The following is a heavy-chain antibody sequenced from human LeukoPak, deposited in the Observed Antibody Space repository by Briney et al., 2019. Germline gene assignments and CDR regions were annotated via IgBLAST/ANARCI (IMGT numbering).Heavy chain of an antibody. J-gene: IGHJ4*02. V-gene: IGHV4-61*02. CDR1: GGSISSGSYY. Sequence: SETLSLTCTVSGGSISSGSYYWSWIRQPAGKGLEWIGRIYTSGSTNYNPSLKSRVTISVDTSKSHFSLKLSSVTAADTAVYYCAGTSGYSYGYGGFDYWGQGTLVTVSS. CDR2: IYTSGST. CDR3: AGTSGYSYGYGGFDY. D-gene: IGHD5-18*01.